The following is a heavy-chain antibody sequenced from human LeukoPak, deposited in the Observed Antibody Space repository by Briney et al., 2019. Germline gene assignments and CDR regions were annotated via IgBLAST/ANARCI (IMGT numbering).Heavy chain of an antibody. CDR3: ARLYYDFWSGYPQDGMDV. CDR1: GFTFSSYS. CDR2: ISSSSSYI. J-gene: IGHJ6*02. V-gene: IGHV3-21*01. D-gene: IGHD3-3*01. Sequence: GGSPRLSCAASGFTFSSYSMNWVRQAPGKGLEWVSSISSSSSYIYYADSVKGRFTISRDNAKNSLYLQMNSLRAEDAAVYYCARLYYDFWSGYPQDGMDVWGQGTTVTVSS.